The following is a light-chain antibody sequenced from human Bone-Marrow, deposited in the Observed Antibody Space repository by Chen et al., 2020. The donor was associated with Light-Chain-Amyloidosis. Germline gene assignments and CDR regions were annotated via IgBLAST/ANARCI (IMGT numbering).Light chain of an antibody. CDR3: QSADSSGTYEVI. CDR2: RDT. V-gene: IGLV3-25*03. Sequence: SYELTQPPSVSVSPGQTARSTCSGEDLPTKYAYWYQQKPGQAPVLVIHRDTERPSGISARFSGSSSGPTATLTISGVQAEDEADYHCQSADSSGTYEVIFGGGTKLTVL. CDR1: DLPTKY. J-gene: IGLJ2*01.